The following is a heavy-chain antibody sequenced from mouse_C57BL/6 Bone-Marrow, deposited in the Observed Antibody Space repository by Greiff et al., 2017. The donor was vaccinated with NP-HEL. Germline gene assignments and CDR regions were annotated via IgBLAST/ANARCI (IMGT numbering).Heavy chain of an antibody. CDR1: GYSITSGYY. Sequence: EVKLQESGPGLVKPSQSLSLTCSVTGYSITSGYYWNWIRQFPGNTLEWMGYISYDGSNNYNPSLKNRISITRDTSKNQFFLKLNSVTTEDTATYYCAKGSYYAMDYWGQGTSVTVSS. CDR2: ISYDGSN. V-gene: IGHV3-6*01. CDR3: AKGSYYAMDY. J-gene: IGHJ4*01.